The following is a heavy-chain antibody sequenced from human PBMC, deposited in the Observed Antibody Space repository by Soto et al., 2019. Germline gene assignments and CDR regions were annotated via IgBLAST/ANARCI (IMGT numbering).Heavy chain of an antibody. D-gene: IGHD1-26*01. J-gene: IGHJ3*02. Sequence: QITLKESGPTLVKPTQTLTLTCTFSGFSLSTSGGGVGWIRQPPGKALEWLALIYWDDDKRYSPSLKSMHTRTKDTSKNQVVLTMLNMDSVDTATYYCAHCRWPLLTFDIWGQGTMVTVSS. CDR2: IYWDDDK. CDR3: AHCRWPLLTFDI. V-gene: IGHV2-5*02. CDR1: GFSLSTSGGG.